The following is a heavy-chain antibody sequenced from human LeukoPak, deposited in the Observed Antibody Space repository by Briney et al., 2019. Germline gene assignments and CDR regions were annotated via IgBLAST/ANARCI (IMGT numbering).Heavy chain of an antibody. CDR3: ARGRGYSYGLPDY. CDR1: GFTFSSYG. V-gene: IGHV4-34*01. Sequence: PGGSLRLSCAASGFTFSSYGMHWVRQAPGKGLEWIGEINHSGSTNYNPSLKSRVTISVDTSKNQFSLKLSSVTAADTAVYYCARGRGYSYGLPDYWGQGTLVTVSS. CDR2: INHSGST. D-gene: IGHD5-18*01. J-gene: IGHJ4*02.